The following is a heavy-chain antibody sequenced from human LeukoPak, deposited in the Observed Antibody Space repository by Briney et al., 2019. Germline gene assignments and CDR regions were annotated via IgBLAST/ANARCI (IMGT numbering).Heavy chain of an antibody. D-gene: IGHD3-16*02. CDR3: ARERVIGAGDYFDY. J-gene: IGHJ4*02. CDR2: IYYIGST. CDR1: GASISGYY. Sequence: SETLSLTCTVSGASISGYYWSWIRQPPGKGLEWIGYIYYIGSTNYNPSLKSRGTISVDTSKNQFSLKLSSVTAADTAMYYCARERVIGAGDYFDYWGQGTLVTVSS. V-gene: IGHV4-59*01.